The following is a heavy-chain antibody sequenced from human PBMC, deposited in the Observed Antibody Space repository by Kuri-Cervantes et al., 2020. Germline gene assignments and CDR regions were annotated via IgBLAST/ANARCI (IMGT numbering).Heavy chain of an antibody. CDR1: GFTFGDYA. J-gene: IGHJ4*02. CDR3: ARIYGDYARIDY. CDR2: TSLDGNNK. V-gene: IGHV3-30*01. D-gene: IGHD4-17*01. Sequence: GESLKISCTASGFTFGDYAMSWVRQAPGKGLQWVAVTSLDGNNKYYADSVKGRFTISRDNSKNTLYLQMNSLRAEDTAVYYCARIYGDYARIDYWGQGTLVTVSS.